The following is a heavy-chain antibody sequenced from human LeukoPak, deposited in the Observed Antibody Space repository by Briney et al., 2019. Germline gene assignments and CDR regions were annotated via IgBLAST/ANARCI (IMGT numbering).Heavy chain of an antibody. CDR3: ARGRGFYDSSAYYRFDY. V-gene: IGHV1-18*01. CDR1: GYTFTSYG. D-gene: IGHD3-22*01. Sequence: ASVKVSCKASGYTFTSYGISWVRQAPGQGLKWLGWISAHNGKTNYAQKFQDRVTMTTDTSTRTAYMELRSLRSDDTAVYYCARGRGFYDSSAYYRFDYWGQGTLVTVSS. CDR2: ISAHNGKT. J-gene: IGHJ4*02.